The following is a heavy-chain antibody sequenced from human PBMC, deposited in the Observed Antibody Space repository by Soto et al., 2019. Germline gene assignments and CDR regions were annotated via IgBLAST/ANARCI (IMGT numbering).Heavy chain of an antibody. CDR2: IYHSGST. Sequence: SETLSLTCAVSGGSISSGGYSWSWIRQPPGKGLEWIVYIYHSGSTYYNPSLKSRVTISVDRSKNQFSLKLSSVTAADTAVYYCARGYCSSTSCYTPFYFDYWGQGTLVTVSS. D-gene: IGHD2-2*02. J-gene: IGHJ4*02. V-gene: IGHV4-30-2*01. CDR3: ARGYCSSTSCYTPFYFDY. CDR1: GGSISSGGYS.